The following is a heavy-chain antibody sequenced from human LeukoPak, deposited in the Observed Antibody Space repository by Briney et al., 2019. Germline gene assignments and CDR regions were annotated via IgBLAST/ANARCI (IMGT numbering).Heavy chain of an antibody. J-gene: IGHJ4*02. V-gene: IGHV1-69*13. D-gene: IGHD2-15*01. CDR2: IIPIFGTA. CDR1: GGTFSSYA. Sequence: SVKVSCKASGGTFSSYAISWVRQAPGQGLEWMGGIIPIFGTANYAQKFQGRVTITADESTSTAYMELSSLRSEDTAVYYCARSEHCSGGSCYSDLQAVYWGQGTLVTVSS. CDR3: ARSEHCSGGSCYSDLQAVY.